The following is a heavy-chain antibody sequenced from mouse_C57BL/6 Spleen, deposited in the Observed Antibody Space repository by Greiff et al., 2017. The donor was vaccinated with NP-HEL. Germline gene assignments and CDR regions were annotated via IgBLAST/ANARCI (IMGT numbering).Heavy chain of an antibody. D-gene: IGHD2-4*01. Sequence: QVQLQQSGPGLVAPSQSLSITCTVSGFSLTSYGVSWVRQPPGKGLEWLGVIWGDGGTNYHSALLSRLSISKDNSKSQVFLKHNSLQTDDTATYYCAKRTYDYGGYWYFDVWGTGTTVTVSS. CDR2: IWGDGGT. V-gene: IGHV2-3*01. CDR1: GFSLTSYG. J-gene: IGHJ1*03. CDR3: AKRTYDYGGYWYFDV.